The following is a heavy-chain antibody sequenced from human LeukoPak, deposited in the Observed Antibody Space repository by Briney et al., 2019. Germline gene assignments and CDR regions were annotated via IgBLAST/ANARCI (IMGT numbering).Heavy chain of an antibody. V-gene: IGHV3-23*01. CDR1: GFTFSSYA. CDR3: AKRPGYSYGGYYFDY. CDR2: ISGSGGST. D-gene: IGHD5-18*01. J-gene: IGHJ4*02. Sequence: QPRGSLRLSCAASGFTFSSYAMSWVRQAPGKGLEWVSAISGSGGSTYYADSVKGRFTISRDNSKNTLYLQMNSLRAEDTAVYYCAKRPGYSYGGYYFDYWGQGTLVTVSS.